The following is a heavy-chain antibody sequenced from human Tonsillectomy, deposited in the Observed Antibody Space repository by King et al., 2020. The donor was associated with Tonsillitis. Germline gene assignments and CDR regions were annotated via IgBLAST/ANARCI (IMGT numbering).Heavy chain of an antibody. J-gene: IGHJ4*02. Sequence: VQLVESGGGLVQPGGSLRLSCAASGFTFSSYAMSWVRQAPGKGLEWVSAISGSGGSTYYADSVKGRFTISRDNSKNTLYLQMNSLRAAETAVYYCAKASRIVGATDYFDYWGQGTLGTVSS. D-gene: IGHD1-26*01. CDR3: AKASRIVGATDYFDY. CDR2: ISGSGGST. CDR1: GFTFSSYA. V-gene: IGHV3-23*04.